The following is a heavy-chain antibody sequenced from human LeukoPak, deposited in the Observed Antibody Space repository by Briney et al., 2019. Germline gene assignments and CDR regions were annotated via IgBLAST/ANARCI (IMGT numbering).Heavy chain of an antibody. CDR2: ISYDGSNK. Sequence: PGRSLRLSCAASGFTFSSYGMHWVRQAPGKGLEWVAAISYDGSNKYYADSVKGRFTISRDNSKNTLYLQMNSLRAEDTAVYYCAKDRIRILWFGDYEAFDIWGQGTMVTVSS. CDR1: GFTFSSYG. D-gene: IGHD3-10*01. J-gene: IGHJ3*02. V-gene: IGHV3-30*18. CDR3: AKDRIRILWFGDYEAFDI.